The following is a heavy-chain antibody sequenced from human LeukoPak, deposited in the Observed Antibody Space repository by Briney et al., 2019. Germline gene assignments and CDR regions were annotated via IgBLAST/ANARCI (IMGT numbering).Heavy chain of an antibody. J-gene: IGHJ5*02. V-gene: IGHV3-23*01. Sequence: GGSLRLSCAASGFTFSSYAMSGLRQAPGKGLEGVSAISGSGGSTYYADSVKGRFTISRDNSNNTLYLQRNSLRGEDTAVFYCATDQMIVVAPAAKSDSYNWFDPWGQGTLVTVSS. CDR2: ISGSGGST. D-gene: IGHD2-2*01. CDR1: GFTFSSYA. CDR3: ATDQMIVVAPAAKSDSYNWFDP.